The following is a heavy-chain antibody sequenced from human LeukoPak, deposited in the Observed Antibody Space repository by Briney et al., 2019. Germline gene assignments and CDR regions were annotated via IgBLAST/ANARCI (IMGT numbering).Heavy chain of an antibody. Sequence: PAGSLRLSCAASGFTFSSYDMHWVRQATGKGLEWVSAIGTAGDTYYPGSVKGRFTISRENAKNSLYLQMNSLRAGDTAVYYCARGRGSGSYHNPPGFDYWGPGTLVTVSS. V-gene: IGHV3-13*01. J-gene: IGHJ4*02. CDR1: GFTFSSYD. CDR3: ARGRGSGSYHNPPGFDY. CDR2: IGTAGDT. D-gene: IGHD3-10*01.